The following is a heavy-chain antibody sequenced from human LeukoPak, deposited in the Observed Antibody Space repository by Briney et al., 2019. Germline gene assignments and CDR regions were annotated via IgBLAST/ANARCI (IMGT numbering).Heavy chain of an antibody. CDR1: GYTFTGYY. CDR3: ARVWEIQLWSRHFDY. CDR2: INPNSGGT. D-gene: IGHD5-18*01. J-gene: IGHJ4*02. Sequence: ASVKVSCKASGYTFTGYYMHWVRQAPGQGLEWMGWINPNSGGTNYAQKLQGRVTMTTDTSTSTAYMELRSLRSDDTAVYYCARVWEIQLWSRHFDYWGQGTLVTVSS. V-gene: IGHV1-2*02.